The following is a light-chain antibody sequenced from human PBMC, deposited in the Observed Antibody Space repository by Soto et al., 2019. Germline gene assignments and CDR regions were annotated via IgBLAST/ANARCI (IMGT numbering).Light chain of an antibody. J-gene: IGKJ4*01. V-gene: IGKV3-11*01. Sequence: EIVLTQSPATLSLSPGERATLSCRASQSVSSYLVWYQQKPGQAPRLLIYDASNRAPGIPARFSGSGSGTDFTLTISSLEPEDFAVYYCQQRSDWHPLTFGGGTKVEIK. CDR3: QQRSDWHPLT. CDR2: DAS. CDR1: QSVSSY.